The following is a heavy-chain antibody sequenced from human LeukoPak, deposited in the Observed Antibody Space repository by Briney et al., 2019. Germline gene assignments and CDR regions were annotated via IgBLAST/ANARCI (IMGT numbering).Heavy chain of an antibody. D-gene: IGHD5-24*01. CDR2: IYYSGST. Sequence: SETLSLTCTVSGGSISSYYWSWIRQPPGKGLEWIGYIYYSGSTNYNPSLKSRVTISVDTSKNQFSLKLSSVTAADTAVYYCAGREMATIRTGFFVDYWGQGTLVTVSS. CDR3: AGREMATIRTGFFVDY. CDR1: GGSISSYY. J-gene: IGHJ4*02. V-gene: IGHV4-59*01.